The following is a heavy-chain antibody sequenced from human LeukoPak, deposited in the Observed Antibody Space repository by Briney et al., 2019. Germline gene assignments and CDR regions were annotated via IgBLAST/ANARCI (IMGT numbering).Heavy chain of an antibody. V-gene: IGHV4-39*01. CDR3: ARNHTPEGYGYYFDY. CDR1: GCSFSSSIYY. CDR2: IYYSGST. D-gene: IGHD5-18*01. J-gene: IGHJ4*02. Sequence: PSETLSLTCTVSGCSFSSSIYYWGWIRQPPGKELEWIGSIYYSGSTHYNPSLKSRVIISVDTSKNQFSLKLSSVTAEDTAVYYCARNHTPEGYGYYFDYWGQGTLITVSS.